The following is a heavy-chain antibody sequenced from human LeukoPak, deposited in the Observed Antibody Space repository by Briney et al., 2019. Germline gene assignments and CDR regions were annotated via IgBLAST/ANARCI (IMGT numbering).Heavy chain of an antibody. D-gene: IGHD2-15*01. CDR1: GFTFSDYY. Sequence: GGSLRLSCAASGFTFSDYYMSWIREAPGKGREWGSYISSSGSTIYYADSVKGRFTISRDNAKNSLYLQMNSLRAEDTAVYYCASTVVVVAASYGMDVWGQGTTVTVSS. CDR3: ASTVVVVAASYGMDV. J-gene: IGHJ6*02. V-gene: IGHV3-11*01. CDR2: ISSSGSTI.